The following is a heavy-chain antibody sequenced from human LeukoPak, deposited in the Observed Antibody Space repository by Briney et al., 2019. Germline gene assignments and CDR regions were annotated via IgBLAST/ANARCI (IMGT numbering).Heavy chain of an antibody. Sequence: GGSLRLSCAASGFTFDTYGMSWVRQAPGKGLEWVSAISGSGGSKYYADSVRGRFTISRDNSKNTLYLQMNSLRAEDAAVYFCAKAPVTSCRGAYCYPFDSWGQGTLVTVSS. CDR3: AKAPVTSCRGAYCYPFDS. D-gene: IGHD2-21*01. CDR1: GFTFDTYG. CDR2: ISGSGGSK. J-gene: IGHJ4*02. V-gene: IGHV3-23*01.